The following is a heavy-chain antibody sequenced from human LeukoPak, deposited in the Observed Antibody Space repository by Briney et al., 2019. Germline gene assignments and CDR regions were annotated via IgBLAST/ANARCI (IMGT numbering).Heavy chain of an antibody. CDR2: ISAYIGNT. CDR3: ARAWDCSSTTCYVYFDY. J-gene: IGHJ4*02. V-gene: IGHV1-18*01. D-gene: IGHD2-2*01. CDR1: RYIFTTYG. Sequence: ASVKVSCKTSRYIFTTYGISWVRQAPGRGLEWMGWISAYIGNTNYAQKLQGRVTMTTDTSTSTAYMELRSLTSDDTAVYYCARAWDCSSTTCYVYFDYWGQGSLVTVSS.